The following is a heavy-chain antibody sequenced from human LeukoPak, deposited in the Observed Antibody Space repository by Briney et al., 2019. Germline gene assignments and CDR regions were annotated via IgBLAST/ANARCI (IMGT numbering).Heavy chain of an antibody. CDR1: GGSISSSSYY. CDR3: ARGWFSTAIAVAGFYYYGMDV. D-gene: IGHD6-19*01. Sequence: SETLSLTCTVSGGSISSSSYYWGWIRQPPGKGLEWIGSIYYSGSTYYNPSLKSRVTISVDTSKNQFSLKLSSVTAADTAVYYCARGWFSTAIAVAGFYYYGMDVWGQGTTVTVSS. CDR2: IYYSGST. V-gene: IGHV4-39*01. J-gene: IGHJ6*02.